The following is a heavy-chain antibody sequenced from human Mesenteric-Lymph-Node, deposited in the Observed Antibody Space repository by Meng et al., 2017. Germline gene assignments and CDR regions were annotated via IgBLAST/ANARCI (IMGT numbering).Heavy chain of an antibody. V-gene: IGHV3-66*01. CDR2: IYSDDNT. CDR3: ARDSTGNTADY. J-gene: IGHJ4*02. CDR1: GFTVSSNY. D-gene: IGHD1-7*01. Sequence: EVQLVESGGGLVQPGVSLILSCAASGFTVSSNYMTWVRQAPGKWLEWVSVIYSDDNTYYADSVRGRFTISRDKSKNTLFLQMNSLRVEGTAMYYCARDSTGNTADYWGQGTLVTVSS.